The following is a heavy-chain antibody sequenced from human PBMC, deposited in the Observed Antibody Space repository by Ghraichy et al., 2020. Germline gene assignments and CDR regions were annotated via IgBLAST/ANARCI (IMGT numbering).Heavy chain of an antibody. CDR3: ASQFYDYVWGSYRDY. D-gene: IGHD3-16*02. CDR1: GGSVSSGSYY. Sequence: ETLSLTCTVSGGSVSSGSYYWSWIRQPPGKGLEWIGYIYYSGSTNYNPSLKSRVTISVDTSKNQFSLKLSSVTAADTAVYYCASQFYDYVWGSYRDYWGQGTLVTVSS. V-gene: IGHV4-61*01. J-gene: IGHJ4*02. CDR2: IYYSGST.